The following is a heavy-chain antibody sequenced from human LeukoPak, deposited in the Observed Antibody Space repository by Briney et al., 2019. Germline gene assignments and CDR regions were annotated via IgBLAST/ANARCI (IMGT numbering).Heavy chain of an antibody. D-gene: IGHD3-22*01. CDR3: ARTEYKYGYWVY. CDR1: DYSLSIGYY. CDR2: IYHSGNT. J-gene: IGHJ4*02. Sequence: SSETLSLTCTVSDYSLSIGYYWGWIRHTPGKGLEWIGSIYHSGNTHYSPSLESRVTMSVDTSKNRFSLKLSSVTAADTAVYYCARTEYKYGYWVYWGQGTLVTVSS. V-gene: IGHV4-38-2*02.